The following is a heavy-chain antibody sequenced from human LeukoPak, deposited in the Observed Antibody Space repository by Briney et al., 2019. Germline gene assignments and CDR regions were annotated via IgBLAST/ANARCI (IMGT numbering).Heavy chain of an antibody. J-gene: IGHJ4*02. CDR3: ARLRPFDY. Sequence: PGASVKVSCKASGYTFINYDINWVRQATGQGLEWMGWMNPNSGNTGYAQKFQGRVTMTRNTSITTAYMELSNLGSEDTAVYYCARLRPFDYWGQGTLVTVSS. CDR1: GYTFINYD. D-gene: IGHD4-17*01. CDR2: MNPNSGNT. V-gene: IGHV1-8*01.